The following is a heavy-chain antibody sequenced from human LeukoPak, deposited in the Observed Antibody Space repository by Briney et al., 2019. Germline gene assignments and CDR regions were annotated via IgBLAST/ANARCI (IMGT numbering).Heavy chain of an antibody. J-gene: IGHJ4*02. Sequence: SETLSLTCIVSGGSISGYYWGWIRQPAGKGLEWIGEIAHDGTTNYNPSLRSRVAMSFDRANNQFSLSLTSVTAADTAVYYCTREDRPYCPFAYWGQGVLVTVSS. CDR2: IAHDGTT. CDR3: TREDRPYCPFAY. CDR1: GGSISGYY. V-gene: IGHV4-4*07. D-gene: IGHD1-26*01.